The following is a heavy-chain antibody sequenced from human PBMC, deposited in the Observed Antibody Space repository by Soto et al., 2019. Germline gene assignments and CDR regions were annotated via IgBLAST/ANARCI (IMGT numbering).Heavy chain of an antibody. CDR1: GYTFTSYG. V-gene: IGHV1-18*01. Sequence: GASVKVSCKASGYTFTSYGISWVRQAPGQGLEWKGWINAYNGNTNYAQKLQGRVTMTTDTSTSTAYMALRSLRSDDTAVYYCARDPVAGPYFDYWGQGALVTVSS. CDR2: INAYNGNT. D-gene: IGHD6-19*01. CDR3: ARDPVAGPYFDY. J-gene: IGHJ4*02.